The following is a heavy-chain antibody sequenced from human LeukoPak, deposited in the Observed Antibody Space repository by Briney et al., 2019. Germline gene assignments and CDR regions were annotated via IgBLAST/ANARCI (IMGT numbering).Heavy chain of an antibody. J-gene: IGHJ4*02. V-gene: IGHV3-23*01. Sequence: GGSLRLSCAASGFTFSSSAMSWVRQAPGKGLEWVSSISGNGGSTYFADSVKGRFTISRDNSKNTLYLQMNSLRAEDTAVYYCARSGWYDDFDYLGQGTLVTVSS. CDR2: ISGNGGST. D-gene: IGHD6-19*01. CDR1: GFTFSSSA. CDR3: ARSGWYDDFDY.